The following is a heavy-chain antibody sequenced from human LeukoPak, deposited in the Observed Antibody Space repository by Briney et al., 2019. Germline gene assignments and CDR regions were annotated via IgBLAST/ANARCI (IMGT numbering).Heavy chain of an antibody. J-gene: IGHJ4*02. D-gene: IGHD6-19*01. CDR2: IWYDGSNK. CDR3: AKSFEGAVAELFDY. V-gene: IGHV3-33*06. CDR1: GFTFSSYG. Sequence: GGSLRLSCAASGFTFSSYGMHWVRQAPGKGLEWVAVIWYDGSNKYYADSVKGRFTISRDNSKNTLYLQMNSLRAEDTAIYYCAKSFEGAVAELFDYWGQGTQVTVSS.